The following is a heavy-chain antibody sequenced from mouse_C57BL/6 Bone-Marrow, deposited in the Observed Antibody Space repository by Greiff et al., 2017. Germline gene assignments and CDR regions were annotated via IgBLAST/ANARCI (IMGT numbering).Heavy chain of an antibody. J-gene: IGHJ2*01. CDR2: ISSGGSYT. V-gene: IGHV5-6*01. CDR3: ARHPRFLFCYFDY. CDR1: GFTFSSYG. Sequence: EVKLMESGGDLVKPGGSLKLSCAASGFTFSSYGMSWVRQTPDKRLEWVGTISSGGSYTYYPDSVKGRCTISRDNAKNTLYLQMSSLKSEDTAMYYCARHPRFLFCYFDYWGKGTTLTVSS.